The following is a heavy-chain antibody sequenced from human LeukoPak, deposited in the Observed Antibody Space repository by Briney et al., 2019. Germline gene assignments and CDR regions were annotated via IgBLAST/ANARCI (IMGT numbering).Heavy chain of an antibody. J-gene: IGHJ4*02. CDR1: GYNFTNYW. Sequence: PGESLKISCKGSGYNFTNYWIGWVRPMPGKGLEWMGIIYPDDSDTRYGPSFEGQVTISADKYITTTYLQWSSLKTSDTAMYYCTRRIVGPTIGVDYWGQGTLVTVSS. D-gene: IGHD1-26*01. CDR2: IYPDDSDT. CDR3: TRRIVGPTIGVDY. V-gene: IGHV5-51*01.